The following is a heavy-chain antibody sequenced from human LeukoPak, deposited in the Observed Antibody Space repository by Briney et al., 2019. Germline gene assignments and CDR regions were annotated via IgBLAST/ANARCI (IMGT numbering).Heavy chain of an antibody. CDR1: GYTFTTYG. V-gene: IGHV1-18*01. J-gene: IGHJ4*02. D-gene: IGHD3-3*01. CDR3: TRDFVLLTSYDVFEN. Sequence: ASVKVPCKASGYTFTTYGISWVRQAPGQGLEWMGWINANNGDTHYAQKLQGRITMTTDTSTSTVYMELRSLRSDDTAVYYCTRDFVLLTSYDVFENWGQGTLVTVSS. CDR2: INANNGDT.